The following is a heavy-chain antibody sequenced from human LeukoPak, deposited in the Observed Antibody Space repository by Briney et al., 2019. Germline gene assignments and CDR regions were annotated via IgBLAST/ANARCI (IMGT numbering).Heavy chain of an antibody. CDR2: IYYSGST. D-gene: IGHD2-15*01. CDR1: GGSISSGDYY. J-gene: IGHJ5*02. V-gene: IGHV4-30-4*01. CDR3: ARGGDIVVVVAATPMLNWFDP. Sequence: SETLSLTCAVSGGSISSGDYYWSWIRQPPGKGLEWIGYIYYSGSTYYNPSLKSRVTISVDTSKNQFSLKLSSVTAADTAVYYCARGGDIVVVVAATPMLNWFDPWGQGTLVTVSS.